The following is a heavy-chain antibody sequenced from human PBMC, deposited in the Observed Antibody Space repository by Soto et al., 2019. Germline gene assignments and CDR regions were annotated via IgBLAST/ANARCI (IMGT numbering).Heavy chain of an antibody. J-gene: IGHJ4*02. CDR3: GRRYGGTFDY. CDR2: IYYSGSN. CDR1: GGSISSYS. D-gene: IGHD2-15*01. Sequence: QVQLQESGPGLVKPSETLSLTCTVSGGSISSYSWSWIRQPPGKGLEWLGYIYYSGSNNYNPSRKRRFTRSVETSKNRSSLKLSAVSAADTAVYCCGRRYGGTFDYWGQGTLVTVSS. V-gene: IGHV4-59*08.